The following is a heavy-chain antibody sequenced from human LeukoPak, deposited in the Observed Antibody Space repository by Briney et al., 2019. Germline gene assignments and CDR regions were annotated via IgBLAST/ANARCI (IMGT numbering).Heavy chain of an antibody. CDR1: GFTFNNHW. D-gene: IGHD3-16*02. V-gene: IGHV3-7*01. Sequence: GGSLRLSCAASGFTFNNHWMSWVRQTPGKGLEWVANIKQDGSEKYYVDSVKGRFTISRDNAENSLYLQMDSLRAEDTAVYYCARRDYVWGTYREIDSWGQGTLVTV. CDR2: IKQDGSEK. CDR3: ARRDYVWGTYREIDS. J-gene: IGHJ4*02.